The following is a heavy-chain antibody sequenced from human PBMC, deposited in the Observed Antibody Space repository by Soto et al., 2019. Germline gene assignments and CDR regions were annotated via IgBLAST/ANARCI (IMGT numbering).Heavy chain of an antibody. V-gene: IGHV4-59*01. CDR3: ARDRGFRYGRGAIDH. CDR1: GGSLSSYY. CDR2: IYYNEETKQNIPP. D-gene: IGHD5-18*01. Sequence: QVQLQESGPGLVKASETLSLTCTVSGGSLSSYYWSWIRQPPGKGLEWIGNIYYNEETKQNIPPKSTPSLRSRVTMSLDTSKNQVFLKLTSVIAADTAVYYSARDRGFRYGRGAIDHWGQGTLVTVSS. J-gene: IGHJ4*02.